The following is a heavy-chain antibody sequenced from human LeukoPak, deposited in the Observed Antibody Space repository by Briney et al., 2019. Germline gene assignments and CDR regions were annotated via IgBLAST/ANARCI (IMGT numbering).Heavy chain of an antibody. CDR3: AMDPGSGVRGWFDP. D-gene: IGHD3-10*01. Sequence: QTGGSLRLSCAASGFTFSSYDMTWVRQAPGRGLEWVSSIRPSGDNTYYGDSVKGRFTISRDNSKNTVYLQMNNMRAEDTAVYYYAMDPGSGVRGWFDPWGQGTLVTVSS. J-gene: IGHJ5*02. CDR2: IRPSGDNT. V-gene: IGHV3-23*01. CDR1: GFTFSSYD.